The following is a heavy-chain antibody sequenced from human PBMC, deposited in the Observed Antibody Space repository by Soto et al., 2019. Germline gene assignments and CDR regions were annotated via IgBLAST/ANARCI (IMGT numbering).Heavy chain of an antibody. CDR3: ASGIVVVPADIYGMDV. CDR1: GGTFSSYA. J-gene: IGHJ6*02. CDR2: IIPIFGTA. D-gene: IGHD2-2*02. Sequence: QVQLVQSGAEVKKPGSSVKVSCKASGGTFSSYAISWVRQAPGQGLEWMGGIIPIFGTANYAQKFQGRVTITADKSTSTAGRELSRLRSEDTAVYYCASGIVVVPADIYGMDVWGQGTTVTVSS. V-gene: IGHV1-69*06.